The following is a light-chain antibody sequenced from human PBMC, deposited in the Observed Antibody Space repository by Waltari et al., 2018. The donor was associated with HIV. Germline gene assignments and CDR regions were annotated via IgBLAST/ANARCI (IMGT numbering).Light chain of an antibody. V-gene: IGLV2-18*02. CDR1: SSDIGSYNR. CDR2: EVK. Sequence: QSALTQPPSVSASPGQSVTISCTGTSSDIGSYNRVSWYLQPPGTAPRIIIYEVKNRPSGGPDRFSASKSGNTASLTISRLQAEDLADYYCSSYKNNNTIVFGTGTKVTVL. CDR3: SSYKNNNTIV. J-gene: IGLJ1*01.